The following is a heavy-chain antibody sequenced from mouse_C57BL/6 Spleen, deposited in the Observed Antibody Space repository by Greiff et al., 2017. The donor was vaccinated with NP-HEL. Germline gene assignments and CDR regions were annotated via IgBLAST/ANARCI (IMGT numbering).Heavy chain of an antibody. CDR1: GFTFSSYA. CDR2: ISSGGDYI. Sequence: EVKLMESGEGLVKPGGSLKLSCAASGFTFSSYAMSWVRQTPEKRLEWVAYISSGGDYIYYADTVKGRFTISRDNARNTLYLQMSSLKSEDTAMYYCTRTYSNSYYYAMDYWGQGTSVTVSS. CDR3: TRTYSNSYYYAMDY. J-gene: IGHJ4*01. D-gene: IGHD2-5*01. V-gene: IGHV5-9-1*02.